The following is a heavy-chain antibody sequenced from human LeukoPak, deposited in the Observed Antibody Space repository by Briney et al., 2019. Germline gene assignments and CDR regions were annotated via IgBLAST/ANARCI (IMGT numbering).Heavy chain of an antibody. CDR2: IYSSGTT. Sequence: SETLSLTCTVSGDSISSYYWSWIRQPPGKGLEWIGFIYSSGTTNYNPSLKSRVSISVDTSKNQFSLNVSSVTAADTAVYYCARGADSSGYYSIFYFDYWGQGTLVTVSS. V-gene: IGHV4-59*01. CDR1: GDSISSYY. D-gene: IGHD3-22*01. CDR3: ARGADSSGYYSIFYFDY. J-gene: IGHJ4*02.